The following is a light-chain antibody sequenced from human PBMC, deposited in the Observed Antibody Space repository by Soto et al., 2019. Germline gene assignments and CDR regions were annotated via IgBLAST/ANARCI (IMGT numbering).Light chain of an antibody. CDR1: SSDVGGYSY. CDR3: SSYTSSSTLYV. J-gene: IGLJ1*01. Sequence: QSVLTQPASVSGSPGQSITISCTGTSSDVGGYSYVSWYQQHPGKAPKLIIYEVSNRPSGVSNRFSGSKSGDTASLTISGLHAEDEADYYCSSYTSSSTLYVFGTGTKVTVL. CDR2: EVS. V-gene: IGLV2-14*01.